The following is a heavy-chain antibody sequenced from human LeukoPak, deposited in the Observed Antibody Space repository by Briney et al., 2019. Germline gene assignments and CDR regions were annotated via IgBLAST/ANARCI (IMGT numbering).Heavy chain of an antibody. CDR1: GFTFTNYD. V-gene: IGHV3-48*03. Sequence: PGGSLRLSCVASGFTFTNYDMNWVRQAPGKGLEWIAYISSSGSRTYYADAVRGRFTMPRDNAKNSLYLQMNSLRAEDDTAVYYCARGFGSSIPYSYYYYLDVWGKGTTVTVSS. D-gene: IGHD6-6*01. CDR3: ARGFGSSIPYSYYYYLDV. J-gene: IGHJ6*03. CDR2: ISSSGSRT.